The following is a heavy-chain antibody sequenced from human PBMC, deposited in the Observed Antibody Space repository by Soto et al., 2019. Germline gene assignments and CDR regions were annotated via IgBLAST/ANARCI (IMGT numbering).Heavy chain of an antibody. V-gene: IGHV1-2*04. CDR1: GYTFTGYY. CDR2: INPNSGGT. CDR3: AKHVVFVWGGSSFDF. J-gene: IGHJ4*02. Sequence: ASVKVSCKASGYTFTGYYMHWVRQAPGQGLEWMGWINPNSGGTNYAQKFQGWVTMTRDTSISTAYMELSRLRSDDTAVYYCAKHVVFVWGGSSFDFWGKGILVTVST. D-gene: IGHD3-16*01.